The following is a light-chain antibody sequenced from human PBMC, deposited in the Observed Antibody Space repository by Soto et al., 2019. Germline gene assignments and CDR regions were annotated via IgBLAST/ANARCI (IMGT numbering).Light chain of an antibody. CDR1: QGIRND. CDR3: LQDYTYPRT. V-gene: IGKV1-6*01. Sequence: AIQITQSPSSLSASVGDRVTVTCRASQGIRNDLGWYQQKPGKAPKLLIYAASSLQSGVPSRFSGSGSGTDFTLTISSLQPEDFATYYCLQDYTYPRTFGQGTKVDIK. CDR2: AAS. J-gene: IGKJ1*01.